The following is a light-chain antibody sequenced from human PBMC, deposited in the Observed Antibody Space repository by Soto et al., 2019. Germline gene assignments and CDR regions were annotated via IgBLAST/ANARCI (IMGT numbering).Light chain of an antibody. V-gene: IGLV1-40*01. Sequence: QSVLTQPPSVSGAPGQRVTISCTGSSSNIGAGYDVHWYQQLPGTAPKLLIYGNSNRPSGVPDRFSGSKSDTSASLAITGLQAEDEADYYCQSYDSSLSAFYVFGTGTEVTVL. J-gene: IGLJ1*01. CDR3: QSYDSSLSAFYV. CDR2: GNS. CDR1: SSNIGAGYD.